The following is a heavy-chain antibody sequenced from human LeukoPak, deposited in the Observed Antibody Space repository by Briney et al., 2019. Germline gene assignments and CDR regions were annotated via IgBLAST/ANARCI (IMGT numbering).Heavy chain of an antibody. CDR2: IYSNGDT. Sequence: SETLSLTCAVSGGSINSYHWSWTRQPPGKGLEWIAYIYSNGDTNYNPSYKSRVTISVDTSKNQFSLKLTSVAAADTAIYYCARQPGGTAAFDIWGPGTMVTVSS. V-gene: IGHV4-59*08. CDR3: ARQPGGTAAFDI. CDR1: GGSINSYH. J-gene: IGHJ3*02. D-gene: IGHD1-14*01.